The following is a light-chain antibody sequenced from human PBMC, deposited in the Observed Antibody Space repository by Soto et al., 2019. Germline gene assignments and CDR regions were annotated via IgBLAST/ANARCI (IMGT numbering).Light chain of an antibody. V-gene: IGKV3-11*01. Sequence: EIVLTQSPATLSLSPGERAPLSCRASQSVSSYLAWYQQKPGQAPRLLIYDASNRATGIPARFSGSGSGTDFTLTISSLEPEDFAVYYCQQRSNWPPFTFGGGTKVDIK. CDR3: QQRSNWPPFT. CDR2: DAS. CDR1: QSVSSY. J-gene: IGKJ4*01.